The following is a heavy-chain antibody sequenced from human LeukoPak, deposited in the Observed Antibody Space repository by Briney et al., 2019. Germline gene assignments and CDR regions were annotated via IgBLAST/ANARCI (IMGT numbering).Heavy chain of an antibody. J-gene: IGHJ4*02. D-gene: IGHD2-15*01. Sequence: SGGSLRLSCAASGFTFDDYGVSWVRQAPGKGLEWVSGTNWNGGSTGYADSVKGRFTISRDNAKNSLYLQMNSLRAEDTALYYCARDLEGYCSGGSCYSFHYFDYWGQGTLVTVSS. CDR2: TNWNGGST. CDR3: ARDLEGYCSGGSCYSFHYFDY. CDR1: GFTFDDYG. V-gene: IGHV3-20*04.